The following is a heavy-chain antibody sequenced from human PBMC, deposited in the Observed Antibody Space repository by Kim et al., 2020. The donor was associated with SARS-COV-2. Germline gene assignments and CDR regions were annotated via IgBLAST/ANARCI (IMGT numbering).Heavy chain of an antibody. CDR1: GYTFSDHY. CDR3: ARDYGTYYDFWGAYSSV. CDR2: INPHTGGT. D-gene: IGHD3-3*01. V-gene: IGHV1-2*06. Sequence: ASVKVSCKASGYTFSDHYIQWVRQAPGQGLEWMGRINPHTGGTDYAQKFQGRVTMSRDTAITAVYMELSSLRSDDTAVFFCARDYGTYYDFWGAYSSVW. J-gene: IGHJ6*01.